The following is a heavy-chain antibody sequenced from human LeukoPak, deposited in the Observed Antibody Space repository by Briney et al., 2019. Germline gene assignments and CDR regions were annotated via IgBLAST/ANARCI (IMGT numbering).Heavy chain of an antibody. Sequence: GGSLRLSCAASGFTFSSYSMNWVRQAPGKGLEWVSSISSSSSYIYYADSVKGRFTISRDNAKNSLYLQMNSLRAEDTAVYSCARGRDGYNSGAFDIWGQGTMVTVSS. CDR1: GFTFSSYS. D-gene: IGHD5-24*01. CDR3: ARGRDGYNSGAFDI. CDR2: ISSSSSYI. V-gene: IGHV3-21*01. J-gene: IGHJ3*02.